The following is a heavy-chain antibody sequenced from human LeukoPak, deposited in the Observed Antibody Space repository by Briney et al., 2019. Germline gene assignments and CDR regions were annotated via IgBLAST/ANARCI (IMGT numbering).Heavy chain of an antibody. V-gene: IGHV4-39*07. CDR3: ARVPGENYYDNSGYYYGISKNYFDY. D-gene: IGHD3-22*01. CDR2: ISYSGST. Sequence: YPSETLSLTCTVSGGSISSSNYYWGWIRQPPGKGLEWIGSISYSGSTYYNPSLKSRVTISVDTSKNQFSLKLSSVTAADTAMYYCARVPGENYYDNSGYYYGISKNYFDYWGQGTLVTVSS. J-gene: IGHJ4*02. CDR1: GGSISSSNYY.